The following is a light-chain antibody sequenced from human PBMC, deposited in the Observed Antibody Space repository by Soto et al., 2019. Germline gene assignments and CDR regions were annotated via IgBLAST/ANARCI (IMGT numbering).Light chain of an antibody. CDR1: QSVRSY. V-gene: IGKV1-39*01. CDR3: QQSYSTPWT. Sequence: DIQMTQSPSSLSAYECDRVTITCRASQSVRSYLNWYQQKPGKAPKLLIFAASSLQSGTPSRFSGSGSGTDFTLTISTLQPEDFATYYCQQSYSTPWTFGHGTKV. J-gene: IGKJ1*01. CDR2: AAS.